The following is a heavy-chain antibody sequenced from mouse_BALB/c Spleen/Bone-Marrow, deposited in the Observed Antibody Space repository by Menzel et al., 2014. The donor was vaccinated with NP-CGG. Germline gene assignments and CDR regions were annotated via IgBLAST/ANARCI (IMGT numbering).Heavy chain of an antibody. D-gene: IGHD4-1*01. CDR2: ISSGSGTI. CDR3: ARGGNWEDFDY. CDR1: GFTFSSFG. Sequence: EVHLVESGGGLVQPGGSRKLSCAASGFTFSSFGMHWVRQAPERGLEWVAYISSGSGTIFYADTVKGRFTISRDNPKNTLFLQMTSLRPEDSAMYYCARGGNWEDFDYWGQGTTLTVSS. V-gene: IGHV5-17*02. J-gene: IGHJ2*01.